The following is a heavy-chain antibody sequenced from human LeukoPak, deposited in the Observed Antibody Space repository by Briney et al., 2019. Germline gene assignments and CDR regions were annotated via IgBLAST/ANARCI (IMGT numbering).Heavy chain of an antibody. D-gene: IGHD3-22*01. CDR1: GYTFTSYY. J-gene: IGHJ4*02. CDR3: ARRAGGYYLYYFDY. Sequence: ASVKVSCKASGYTFTSYYMHWVRQAPGQGLEWMGIINPSGGSTSYAQKFQGRVTMTRDTSKNQFSLKLSSVTAADTAVYYCARRAGGYYLYYFDYWGQGTLVTVSS. V-gene: IGHV1-46*01. CDR2: INPSGGST.